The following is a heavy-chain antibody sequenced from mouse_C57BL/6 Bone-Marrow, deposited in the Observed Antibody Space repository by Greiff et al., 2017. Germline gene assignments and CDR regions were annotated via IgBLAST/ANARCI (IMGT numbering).Heavy chain of an antibody. J-gene: IGHJ2*01. V-gene: IGHV5-6*02. CDR2: ISSGGSYT. D-gene: IGHD2-4*01. CDR1: GFTFSSYG. CDR3: ARLRGY. Sequence: EVMLVESGGDLVKPGGSLKLSCAASGFTFSSYGMSWVRQTPDKRLEWVATISSGGSYTYYPDSVKGRFTISRDNAKNTLYLQMSSRKSEDTAMYYCARLRGYWGQGTTLTVSS.